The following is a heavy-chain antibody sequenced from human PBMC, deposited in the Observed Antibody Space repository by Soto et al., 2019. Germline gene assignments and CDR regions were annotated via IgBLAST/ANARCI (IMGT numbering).Heavy chain of an antibody. J-gene: IGHJ4*02. D-gene: IGHD3-16*02. CDR3: AGSYDYVWGSYRPLGY. CDR2: IYHSGST. CDR1: GDCISSGGYS. V-gene: IGHV4-30-2*01. Sequence: PSETLSLTCAVSGDCISSGGYSWSWIRQPPGKGLEWIGYIYHSGSTNNNPSLKSRVTISVDKSKNQFSLKLSSVTAAGTAVYYCAGSYDYVWGSYRPLGYWGQGILVTVSP.